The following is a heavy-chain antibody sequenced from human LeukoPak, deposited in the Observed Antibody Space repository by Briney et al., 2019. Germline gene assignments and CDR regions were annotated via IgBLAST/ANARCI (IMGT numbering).Heavy chain of an antibody. CDR1: GLTFSSFS. D-gene: IGHD3-22*01. CDR2: INTVASYI. CDR3: ARLRRNSDKSGFYYYYEY. V-gene: IGHV3-21*06. Sequence: GGSLRLSCAASGLTFSSFSFNWVRQGPGKGLEWVSSINTVASYIYYADSVKGRFTISRDNAKNSLYLQMNSLRAEDTGVYYCARLRRNSDKSGFYYYYEYWGQGTLVTVSS. J-gene: IGHJ4*02.